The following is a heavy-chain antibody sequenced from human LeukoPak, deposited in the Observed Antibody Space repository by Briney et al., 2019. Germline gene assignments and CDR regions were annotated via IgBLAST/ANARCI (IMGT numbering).Heavy chain of an antibody. CDR3: ARRGYSSSWYGPPFDY. Sequence: GGSLRLSCAASGFTFSNYSMNWVRQAPGKGLEWVSSISSSSAYIYYAGSVKGRFTISRDNAKNSLYLQMNSLRAEDTVVYYCARRGYSSSWYGPPFDYWGQGTLVTVSS. D-gene: IGHD6-13*01. J-gene: IGHJ4*02. CDR1: GFTFSNYS. V-gene: IGHV3-21*01. CDR2: ISSSSAYI.